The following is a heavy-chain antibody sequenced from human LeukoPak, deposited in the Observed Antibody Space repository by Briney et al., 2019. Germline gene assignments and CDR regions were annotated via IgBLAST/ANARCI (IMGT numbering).Heavy chain of an antibody. D-gene: IGHD4-17*01. CDR3: ARGAYGDPYYFDY. Sequence: PSETLSLTCTVSGYSISSGYYWGWIRQPPGKGLEWIGSIYHSGSTYYNPSLKSRVTISVDTSKNQFSLKLSSVTAADTAVYYCARGAYGDPYYFDYWGQGTLVTVSS. J-gene: IGHJ4*02. CDR2: IYHSGST. V-gene: IGHV4-38-2*02. CDR1: GYSISSGYY.